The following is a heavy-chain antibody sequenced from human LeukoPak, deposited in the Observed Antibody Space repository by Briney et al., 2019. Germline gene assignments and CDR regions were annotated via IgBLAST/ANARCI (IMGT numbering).Heavy chain of an antibody. D-gene: IGHD5-18*01. CDR3: ARRGYSYGYVDY. CDR1: GGSISSYY. J-gene: IGHJ4*02. V-gene: IGHV4-59*01. CDR2: IYYSGST. Sequence: SETLSLTCTVSGGSISSYYWSWIRQPPGEGLEWIGYIYYSGSTNYNPSLKSRVTISVDTCKNQFSLKLSSVTAADTAVYYCARRGYSYGYVDYWGQGTLVTVSS.